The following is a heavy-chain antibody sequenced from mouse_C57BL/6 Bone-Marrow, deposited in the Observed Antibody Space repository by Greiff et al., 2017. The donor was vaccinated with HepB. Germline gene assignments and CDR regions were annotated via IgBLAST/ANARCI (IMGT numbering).Heavy chain of an antibody. CDR2: IYPGDGDT. V-gene: IGHV1-80*01. CDR3: ARWGSSTYWYFDV. Sequence: VQLQQSGAELVKPGASVKISCKASGYAFSSYWMNWAKQRPGKGLEWIGQIYPGDGDTNYNGKFKGKAKLTADKSSSTAYMQFSSLTPEDSAVYFCARWGSSTYWYFDVWGTGTTVTVSS. CDR1: GYAFSSYW. J-gene: IGHJ1*03. D-gene: IGHD1-1*01.